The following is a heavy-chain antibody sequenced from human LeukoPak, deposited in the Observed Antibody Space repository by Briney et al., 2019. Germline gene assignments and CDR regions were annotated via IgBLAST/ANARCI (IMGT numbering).Heavy chain of an antibody. V-gene: IGHV1-46*03. CDR3: ARVGYYYDSSGYYGAFDI. D-gene: IGHD3-22*01. CDR1: GYTFTSYY. J-gene: IGHJ3*02. CDR2: INPSGGST. Sequence: ASVKVSCKASGYTFTSYYMHWVRQAPGQGLEWMGIINPSGGSTSYAQKFQGRVTMTRDTSTSTVYMELSSLRSEDTAVYYCARVGYYYDSSGYYGAFDIWSQGTMVSVSS.